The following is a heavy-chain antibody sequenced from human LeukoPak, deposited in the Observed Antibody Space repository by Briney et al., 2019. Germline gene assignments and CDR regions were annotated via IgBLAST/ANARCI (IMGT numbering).Heavy chain of an antibody. D-gene: IGHD5-18*01. CDR3: AKSLGIQLWLRDAFDI. J-gene: IGHJ3*02. CDR1: GFTVSNSG. Sequence: GGSLRLSCAASGFTVSNSGIHWVRQAPGKGLEWVAFMRDDGGKKDYADSVRGRFIISRDNSMNMVYLQMISLRPEDTAVYYCAKSLGIQLWLRDAFDIWGQGTMVTVSS. V-gene: IGHV3-30*02. CDR2: MRDDGGKK.